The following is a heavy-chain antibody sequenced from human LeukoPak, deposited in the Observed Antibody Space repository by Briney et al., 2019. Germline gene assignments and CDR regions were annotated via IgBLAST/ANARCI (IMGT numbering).Heavy chain of an antibody. CDR2: IYSGGST. D-gene: IGHD3-22*01. CDR3: ARWGRMGSSGRNYFDY. J-gene: IGHJ4*02. V-gene: IGHV3-66*02. Sequence: GGSLRLSCAASGFTVSSNYMRWVRQAPGKGLEWVSVIYSGGSTYYADSVKGRFTISRDNSKNTLYLQMNSLRAEDTAVYYCARWGRMGSSGRNYFDYWGQGTLVTVSS. CDR1: GFTVSSNY.